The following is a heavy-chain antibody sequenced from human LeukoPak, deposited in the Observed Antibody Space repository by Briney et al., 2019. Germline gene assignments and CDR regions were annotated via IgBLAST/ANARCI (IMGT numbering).Heavy chain of an antibody. CDR1: GYSISNGHY. D-gene: IGHD3-22*01. Sequence: SETLSLTCTVSGYSISNGHYWGWIRQPPGKGLEWIGSISHTGSSYYNPSLKSRVTISVDTSKNQFSLKLSSVTAADTAVYYCARVTGYMIEDYFDYWGQGTLVTVSS. J-gene: IGHJ4*02. CDR2: ISHTGSS. V-gene: IGHV4-38-2*02. CDR3: ARVTGYMIEDYFDY.